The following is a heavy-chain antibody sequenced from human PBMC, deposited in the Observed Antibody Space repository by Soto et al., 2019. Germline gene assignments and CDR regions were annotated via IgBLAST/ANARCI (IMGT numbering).Heavy chain of an antibody. Sequence: NPSETLSLTCTVSGGSISSDDYHWGWIRQPPGKGLEWIGSIYYRGSTYYNPSLRSRVTISIDTSKNQFSLQLSSVTAADTAVYYCAKHFYDFWSGYSLDYFDYWGPGTLVTVSS. V-gene: IGHV4-39*01. CDR2: IYYRGST. CDR1: GGSISSDDYH. D-gene: IGHD3-3*01. J-gene: IGHJ4*02. CDR3: AKHFYDFWSGYSLDYFDY.